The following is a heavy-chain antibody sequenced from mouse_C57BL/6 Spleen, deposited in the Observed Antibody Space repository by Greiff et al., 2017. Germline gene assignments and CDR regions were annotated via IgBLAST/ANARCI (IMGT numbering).Heavy chain of an antibody. CDR1: GFNIKDYY. D-gene: IGHD1-1*01. CDR2: IDPEDGET. Sequence: VQLQQSGAELVKPGASVKLSCTASGFNIKDYYMHWVKQRTEQGLEWIGRIDPEDGETKYAPKFQGKATITADTSSNTAYLQLSSLTSEDTAVYYCARRGTTVVAHFDYWGQGTTLTVSS. V-gene: IGHV14-2*01. J-gene: IGHJ2*01. CDR3: ARRGTTVVAHFDY.